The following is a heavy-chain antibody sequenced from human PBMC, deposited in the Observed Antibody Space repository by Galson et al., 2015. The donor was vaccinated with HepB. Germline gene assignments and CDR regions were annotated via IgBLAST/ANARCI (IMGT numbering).Heavy chain of an antibody. J-gene: IGHJ4*02. D-gene: IGHD3-16*02. CDR3: ARDMDYIWGSYRSLDY. CDR1: GYTFTGYY. V-gene: IGHV1-2*06. CDR2: INPNSGGT. Sequence: SVKVSCKASGYTFTGYYMHWVRQAPGQGLEWMGRINPNSGGTNYAQKFQGRVTMTRDTSISTAYMELSRLRSDDTAVYYCARDMDYIWGSYRSLDYWGQGTLVTVSS.